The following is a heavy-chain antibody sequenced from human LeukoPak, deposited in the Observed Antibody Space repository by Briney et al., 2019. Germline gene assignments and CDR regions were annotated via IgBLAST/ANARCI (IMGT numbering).Heavy chain of an antibody. CDR3: ARDSVLRIALAEGYWFDP. D-gene: IGHD6-19*01. CDR1: GYTFTSYD. J-gene: IGHJ5*02. CDR2: MNPNSGNT. V-gene: IGHV1-8*03. Sequence: ASVKVSCKASGYTFTSYDINWVRQAPGQGLEWMGLMNPNSGNTGYAQKFQGRVTITRNTSISTAYMELSSLRSEDTAVYYCARDSVLRIALAEGYWFDPWGQGTLVTVSS.